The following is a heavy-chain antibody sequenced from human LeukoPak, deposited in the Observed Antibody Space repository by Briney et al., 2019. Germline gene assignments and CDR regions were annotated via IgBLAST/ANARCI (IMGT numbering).Heavy chain of an antibody. CDR3: ARAEASSGFDY. CDR2: IIPIFGTA. J-gene: IGHJ4*02. V-gene: IGHV1-69*05. CDR1: GYTFTSYI. D-gene: IGHD2-15*01. Sequence: SVKVSCKASGYTFTSYIISWVRQAPGQGLEWMGRIIPIFGTANYAQKFQGRVTITTDESTSTAYMELSSLRSEDTAVYYCARAEASSGFDYWGQGTLVTVSS.